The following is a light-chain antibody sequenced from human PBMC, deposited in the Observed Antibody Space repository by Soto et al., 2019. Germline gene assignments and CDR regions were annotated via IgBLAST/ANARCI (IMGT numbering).Light chain of an antibody. V-gene: IGLV9-49*01. Sequence: QLVLTQPPSASASLGASVTLTCTLSSGYSNYKVDWYQQRPGKGPRFVMRVCNGGIVGSKGDGIPDRFSVLGSGLNRYLTIKNIQEEDESDYHCGADHGSGSNFVVFGGGTQLTVL. CDR1: SGYSNYK. CDR3: GADHGSGSNFVV. CDR2: VCNGGIVG. J-gene: IGLJ2*01.